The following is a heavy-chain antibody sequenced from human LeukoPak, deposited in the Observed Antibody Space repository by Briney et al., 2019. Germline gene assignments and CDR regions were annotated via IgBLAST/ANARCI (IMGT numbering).Heavy chain of an antibody. J-gene: IGHJ5*02. CDR3: ARISSSRFTSFDP. V-gene: IGHV6-1*01. D-gene: IGHD6-13*01. CDR1: GDSVPSNSAA. CDR2: TYYRSKLYN. Sequence: SQTLSLTCAISGDSVPSNSAAWNWLRQSPSRGLEWLGRTYYRSKLYNDYAVSVKSRITINPDTSKNQFSLQLNSVTPEDTAVYYCARISSSRFTSFDPWGQGTLVTVSS.